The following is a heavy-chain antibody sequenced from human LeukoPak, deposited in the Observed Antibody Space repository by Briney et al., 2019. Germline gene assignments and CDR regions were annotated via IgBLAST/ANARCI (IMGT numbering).Heavy chain of an antibody. J-gene: IGHJ6*02. CDR3: AREYCSSTSFYLYYYYGMDV. CDR2: INPNSGGT. CDR1: GYTFTGYY. V-gene: IGHV1-2*02. Sequence: ASVKVSCKASGYTFTGYYMHWVRQAPGQGLEWMGWINPNSGGTNYAQKFQGRVTMTRDTSISTAYMELSGLRSDDTAVYYCAREYCSSTSFYLYYYYGMDVWGQGTTVTVSS. D-gene: IGHD2-2*01.